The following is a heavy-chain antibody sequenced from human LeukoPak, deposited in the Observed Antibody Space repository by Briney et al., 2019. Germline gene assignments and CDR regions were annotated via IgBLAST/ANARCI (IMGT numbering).Heavy chain of an antibody. Sequence: ASVKVSCKASGYTFTGYYMHWVRQAPGQGLEWMGWINPNSGGTNYAQKFQGRVTMTRDTSISTAYMELSRLRSDDTAVYYCARASSGYYDSSGYPNWFDPWGQGTLVTVSS. CDR3: ARASSGYYDSSGYPNWFDP. CDR1: GYTFTGYY. CDR2: INPNSGGT. D-gene: IGHD3-22*01. J-gene: IGHJ5*02. V-gene: IGHV1-2*02.